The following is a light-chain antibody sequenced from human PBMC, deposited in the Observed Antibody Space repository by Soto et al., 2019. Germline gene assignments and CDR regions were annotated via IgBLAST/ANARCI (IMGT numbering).Light chain of an antibody. CDR1: QSVSSK. J-gene: IGKJ5*01. CDR3: QLYGISPH. V-gene: IGKV3-20*01. CDR2: ASS. Sequence: DIVLTQSPGTLSLSPGERATLSFRASQSVSSKLAWYQQRPGQAPRLLIYASSNRATGIPDRFSGSASGTDFTLTINRLEPEDFAVYYCQLYGISPHFGQGTRLDIK.